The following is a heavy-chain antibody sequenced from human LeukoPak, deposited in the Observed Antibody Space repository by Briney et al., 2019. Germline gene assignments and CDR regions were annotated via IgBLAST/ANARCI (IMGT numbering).Heavy chain of an antibody. CDR3: ARVKAASIKGFDY. V-gene: IGHV4-34*01. J-gene: IGHJ4*02. CDR2: INHSGST. Sequence: PSETLSLTCAVYGGSFSGYYWSWIRQPPGKGLEWIGEINHSGSTNYNPSLKSRVTISVDTSKNQFSLKLSSVTAADTAVYYCARVKAASIKGFDYWGQGTLVTVSS. D-gene: IGHD6-25*01. CDR1: GGSFSGYY.